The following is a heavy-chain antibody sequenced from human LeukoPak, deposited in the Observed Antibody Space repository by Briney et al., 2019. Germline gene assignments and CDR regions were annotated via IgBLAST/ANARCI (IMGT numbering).Heavy chain of an antibody. CDR3: ARGWDIVATITPDY. D-gene: IGHD5-12*01. Sequence: GGSLRLSCAASGFTFDDYGMSWVRQAPGKGLEWVSGINLNGGSTVYADSVKGRFTISRDNAKNSLYLQMNSLRAEDTALYYCARGWDIVATITPDYWGQGTLVTVSS. CDR2: INLNGGST. J-gene: IGHJ4*02. CDR1: GFTFDDYG. V-gene: IGHV3-20*04.